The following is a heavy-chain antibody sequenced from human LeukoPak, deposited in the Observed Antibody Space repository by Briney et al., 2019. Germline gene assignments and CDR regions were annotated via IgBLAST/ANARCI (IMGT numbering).Heavy chain of an antibody. CDR1: GFTFMNYA. CDR2: VSWDGSQT. D-gene: IGHD5-24*01. Sequence: SGGSLRLSCAASGFTFMNYAMYWVRQAPGKGLEWVAVVSWDGSQTFYADSVRGRFSVSRDNSKDTVSLQMYSLRTEDTAVYYCATLSVREVDPDHWGQGTLVIVSA. CDR3: ATLSVREVDPDH. J-gene: IGHJ4*02. V-gene: IGHV3-30*04.